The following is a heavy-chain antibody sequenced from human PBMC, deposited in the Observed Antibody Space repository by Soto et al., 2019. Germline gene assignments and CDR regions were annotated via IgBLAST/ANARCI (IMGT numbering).Heavy chain of an antibody. V-gene: IGHV3-7*03. J-gene: IGHJ4*02. CDR1: GFTFSSYW. CDR3: ARDRRDTAAPMKY. D-gene: IGHD5-18*01. Sequence: GGSLRLSCAASGFTFSSYWMSWVRQAPGKGLEWVANIKQDGSEKYYVDSVKGRFTISRDNAKNSLYLQMNSLRAEDTAVYYCARDRRDTAAPMKYWGQRTLVTVSS. CDR2: IKQDGSEK.